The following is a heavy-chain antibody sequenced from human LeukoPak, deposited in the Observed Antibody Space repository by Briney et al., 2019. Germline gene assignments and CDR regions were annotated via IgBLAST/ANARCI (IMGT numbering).Heavy chain of an antibody. Sequence: SVKVSCKASGGTLSSYAISWVRQAPGQGLEWMGRIIPIFGTANYAQKFQGRVTITTDESTSIAYMELSSLRSEDTAVYYCARSGIVARDFDYWGQGTLVTVSS. CDR3: ARSGIVARDFDY. D-gene: IGHD5-12*01. J-gene: IGHJ4*02. CDR1: GGTLSSYA. V-gene: IGHV1-69*05. CDR2: IIPIFGTA.